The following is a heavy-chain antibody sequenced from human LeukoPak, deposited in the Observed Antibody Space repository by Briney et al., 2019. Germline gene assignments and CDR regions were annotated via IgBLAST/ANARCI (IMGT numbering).Heavy chain of an antibody. V-gene: IGHV4-34*01. J-gene: IGHJ4*02. CDR3: ARTRITMVRGVIITVRYFDY. CDR1: GGSFSGYY. D-gene: IGHD3-10*01. CDR2: INHSGST. Sequence: SETLSLTCAVSGGSFSGYYWTWIRQPPGEGLEWIGEINHSGSTNYNPSLKSRVTISVDTSKNQFSLKLSSVTAADTAVYYCARTRITMVRGVIITVRYFDYWGQGTLVTVSS.